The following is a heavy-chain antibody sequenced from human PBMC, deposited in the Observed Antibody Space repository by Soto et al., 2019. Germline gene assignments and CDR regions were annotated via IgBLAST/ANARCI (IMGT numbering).Heavy chain of an antibody. D-gene: IGHD2-2*01. Sequence: QVQLVESGGGVVQPGRSLRLSCAASGFTFSSYGMHWVRQAPGKWLEWVAVIWYDGSNKYYADSVKGRFTISRDNSKNTLYLKMNSLRAEETAVYYCARDAGYCSSTSCFYYYYGMDVWGQGTTVTVSS. CDR3: ARDAGYCSSTSCFYYYYGMDV. CDR1: GFTFSSYG. J-gene: IGHJ6*02. V-gene: IGHV3-33*01. CDR2: IWYDGSNK.